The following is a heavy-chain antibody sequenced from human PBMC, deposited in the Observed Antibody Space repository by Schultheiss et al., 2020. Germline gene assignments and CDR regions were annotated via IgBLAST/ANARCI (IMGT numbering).Heavy chain of an antibody. Sequence: SQTLSLTCAVYGGSFSGYYWSWIRQPPGKGLEWIGEINHSGSTNYNPSLKSRVTISVDTSKNQFSLKLSSVTAADTAVYYCARNGPGDYPYYYYMDVWGKGNTGTVSS. CDR3: ARNGPGDYPYYYYMDV. D-gene: IGHD4-17*01. J-gene: IGHJ6*03. CDR1: GGSFSGYY. CDR2: INHSGST. V-gene: IGHV4-34*01.